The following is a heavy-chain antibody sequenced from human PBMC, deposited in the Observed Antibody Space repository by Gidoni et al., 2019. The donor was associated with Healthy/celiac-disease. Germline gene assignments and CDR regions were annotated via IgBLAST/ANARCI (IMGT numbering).Heavy chain of an antibody. CDR3: ARVRVLRGPFDY. D-gene: IGHD3-10*01. CDR2: INHSGRT. V-gene: IGHV4-34*01. CDR1: GGSFSGYY. Sequence: QVQLQQCSAGLLKPSESLSLTCAVSGGSFSGYYWRWIRQPPGKGLEGIGEINHSGRTNYNPSLKSRVTISVDRSKNQFSLKLRSVTAADTAVYSCARVRVLRGPFDYWGKGTLVTVSS. J-gene: IGHJ4*02.